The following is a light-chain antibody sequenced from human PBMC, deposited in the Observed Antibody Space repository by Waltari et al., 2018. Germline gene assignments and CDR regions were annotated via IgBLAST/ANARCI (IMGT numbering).Light chain of an antibody. V-gene: IGLV2-23*02. CDR3: CSYATRNTPVA. Sequence: QSALTQPASVSGSPGQSITISCTGSSSDVGNYDFVSWYQQYPGKAPKVIIYEVNKRPSGVSDRFSGSKSGNTASLTISGRQPEDEADYHCCSYATRNTPVAFGGGTKVTLL. J-gene: IGLJ2*01. CDR1: SSDVGNYDF. CDR2: EVN.